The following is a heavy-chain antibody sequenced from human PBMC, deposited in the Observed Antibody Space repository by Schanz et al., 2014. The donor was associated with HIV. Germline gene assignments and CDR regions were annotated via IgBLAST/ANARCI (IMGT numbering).Heavy chain of an antibody. J-gene: IGHJ4*02. CDR3: ARGVRITMIRGVTGIYYFDY. Sequence: QVQLVQSGAEVKKPGSSVKVSCKASGGTFTNYALNWVRQAPGQGLEWMGGITPSFDTTNYALTFQGRVTMTRNTSISTAYMELSSLRSEDTAVYYCARGVRITMIRGVTGIYYFDYWGQGTLVTVSS. V-gene: IGHV1-69*06. CDR1: GGTFTNYA. D-gene: IGHD3-10*01. CDR2: ITPSFDTT.